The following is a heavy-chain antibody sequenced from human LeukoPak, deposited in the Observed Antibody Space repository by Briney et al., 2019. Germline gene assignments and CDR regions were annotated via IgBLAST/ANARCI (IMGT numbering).Heavy chain of an antibody. CDR3: ARGITMVRGVIHNWFDP. Sequence: SETLSLTCAVYGGSFSGYYWSWIRQPPGRGLEWIGEINHSGSTNYNPSLKSRVTISVYTSKNQFSLKLSSVTAADTAVYYCARGITMVRGVIHNWFDPWGQGTLVTVSS. CDR1: GGSFSGYY. J-gene: IGHJ5*02. V-gene: IGHV4-34*01. CDR2: INHSGST. D-gene: IGHD3-10*01.